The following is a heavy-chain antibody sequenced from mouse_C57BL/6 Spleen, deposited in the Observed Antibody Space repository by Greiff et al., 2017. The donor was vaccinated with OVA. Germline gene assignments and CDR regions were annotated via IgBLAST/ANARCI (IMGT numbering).Heavy chain of an antibody. D-gene: IGHD3-2*02. CDR1: GFTFSDYY. CDR2: INYDGSST. V-gene: IGHV5-16*01. J-gene: IGHJ2*01. Sequence: EVMLVESEGGLVQPGSSMKLSCTASGFTFSDYYMAWVRQVPEKGLEWVANINYDGSSTYYLDSLKSRFIISRDNAKNILYLQRSSLKSEDTATYYCARVQLRLRLDYWGQGTTLTVSS. CDR3: ARVQLRLRLDY.